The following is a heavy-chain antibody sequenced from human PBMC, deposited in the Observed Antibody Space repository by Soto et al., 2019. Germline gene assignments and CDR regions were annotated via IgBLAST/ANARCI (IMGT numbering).Heavy chain of an antibody. CDR3: ASGIGLRYFDWPFEY. V-gene: IGHV1-69*06. Sequence: QVQLVQSGAEVKKPGSSVKVSCKASGGTFTNYTISWVRQAPVQGLEWMGGIIPMFGTTNHAQKFQGRVTINANKSTTPAHMELSSLRSEDTAVYYCASGIGLRYFDWPFEYWGQGTLVTVSS. CDR1: GGTFTNYT. J-gene: IGHJ4*02. CDR2: IIPMFGTT. D-gene: IGHD3-9*01.